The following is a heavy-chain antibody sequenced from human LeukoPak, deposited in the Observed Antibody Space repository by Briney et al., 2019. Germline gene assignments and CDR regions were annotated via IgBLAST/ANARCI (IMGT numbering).Heavy chain of an antibody. J-gene: IGHJ4*02. D-gene: IGHD1-26*01. CDR1: GGSISSSRYY. V-gene: IGHV4-39*01. CDR3: ARPGGSYDGYFDY. Sequence: KSSETLSLTCTVSGGSISSSRYYWGWIRQPPGKGLEWIGSIYYSGSTYYNPSLKSRVTISVDTSKNQFSLKLTSVTAADTAVYYCARPGGSYDGYFDYWGQGTLVTVSS. CDR2: IYYSGST.